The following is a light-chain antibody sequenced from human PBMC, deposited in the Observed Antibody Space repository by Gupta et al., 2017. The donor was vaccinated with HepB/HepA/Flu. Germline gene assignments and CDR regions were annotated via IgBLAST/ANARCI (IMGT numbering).Light chain of an antibody. CDR1: QSLNSNY. CDR3: QQYSRSPLYT. V-gene: IGKV3-20*01. CDR2: GAS. Sequence: ETVLTPSPGTLSLSPGERVTLSCRASQSLNSNYLAWYQQKPGQAPRLLIYGASIRATGISDRFSGSGCGTDFTLTISRREPEDFAMYYCQQYSRSPLYTFGQGTKLQIK. J-gene: IGKJ2*01.